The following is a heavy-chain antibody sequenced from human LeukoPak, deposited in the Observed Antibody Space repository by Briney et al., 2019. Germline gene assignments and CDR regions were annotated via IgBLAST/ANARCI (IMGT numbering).Heavy chain of an antibody. CDR1: GGSIGDDTYY. CDR3: ARGGTDSSGYYFGY. V-gene: IGHV4-31*03. D-gene: IGHD3-22*01. Sequence: SETLSLTCTVSGGSIGDDTYYWSWIRQHPGKGLEWIGYIYYSGDTHYNPSLESRVTISVDTSKNQFSLELTSVTAADTAVYYCARGGTDSSGYYFGYWGQGALVTVSS. CDR2: IYYSGDT. J-gene: IGHJ4*02.